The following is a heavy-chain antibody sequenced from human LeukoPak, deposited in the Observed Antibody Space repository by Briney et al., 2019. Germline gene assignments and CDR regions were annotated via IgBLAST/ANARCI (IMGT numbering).Heavy chain of an antibody. CDR3: AKQGSLSLDY. CDR2: ITGSGDRT. CDR1: GFTFSSYA. Sequence: GGSLRLSCAASGFTFSSYAINWFRQAPGKGLEWVSSITGSGDRTYYTDSVRGRFTISRDNSRNTLYLQMNSLRAEDTALYFCAKQGSLSLDYWGQGTLVTVSS. V-gene: IGHV3-23*01. J-gene: IGHJ4*02.